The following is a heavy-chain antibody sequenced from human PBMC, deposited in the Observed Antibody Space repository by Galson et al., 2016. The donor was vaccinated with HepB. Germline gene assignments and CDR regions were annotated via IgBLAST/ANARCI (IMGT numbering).Heavy chain of an antibody. V-gene: IGHV3-9*01. D-gene: IGHD4-11*01. CDR3: AKVASHDYSNYGHA. CDR1: GFNFDDHA. Sequence: SLRLSCAASGFNFDDHAMHWVRQPPGKGLEWVAGISWNGGSVGYADSVKGRFTVSRDNAKNSLYLQMDSLRAEDTAFYYCAKVASHDYSNYGHAWGQGTLVTVSS. CDR2: ISWNGGSV. J-gene: IGHJ5*02.